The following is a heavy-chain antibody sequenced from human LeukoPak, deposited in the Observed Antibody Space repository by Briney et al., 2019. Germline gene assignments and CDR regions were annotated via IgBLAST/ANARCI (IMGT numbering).Heavy chain of an antibody. CDR3: ALQITTGGYYYYYYMDV. CDR2: IIPIFGTA. V-gene: IGHV1-69*13. CDR1: GGTFSSYA. Sequence: SVKVSCKASGGTFSSYAISWVRQAPGQGLEWMGRIIPIFGTANYAQKFQGRVTITADESTSTAYMELSSLRSEDTAVYYCALQITTGGYYYYYYMDVWGKGTTVTVSS. D-gene: IGHD4-11*01. J-gene: IGHJ6*03.